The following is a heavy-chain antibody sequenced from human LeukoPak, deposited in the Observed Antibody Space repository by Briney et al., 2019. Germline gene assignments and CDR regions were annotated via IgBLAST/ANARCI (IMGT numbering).Heavy chain of an antibody. J-gene: IGHJ4*02. CDR3: ARSTRSTYCSGGSCPSPTFDY. D-gene: IGHD2-15*01. Sequence: ASVKVSCKASGYTFTGYYMHWVRQAPGQGLEWMGWINPNSGGTNYAQKFQGRVTMTRDTSISTAYMELSRLRSDDTAVYYCARSTRSTYCSGGSCPSPTFDYWGQGTLVTVSS. CDR1: GYTFTGYY. CDR2: INPNSGGT. V-gene: IGHV1-2*02.